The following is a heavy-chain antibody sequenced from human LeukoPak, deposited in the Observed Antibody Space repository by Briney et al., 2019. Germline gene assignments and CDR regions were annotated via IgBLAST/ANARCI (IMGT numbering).Heavy chain of an antibody. J-gene: IGHJ4*02. V-gene: IGHV1-69*13. CDR1: GYTFTSYA. CDR3: ARLITFGGSRGQKDY. CDR2: IIPIFGTA. D-gene: IGHD3-16*01. Sequence: GASVKVSCKASGYTFTSYAISWVRQAPGQGLEWMGGIIPIFGTANYAQKFQGRVTITADESTSTAYMELSSLRSEDTAVYYCARLITFGGSRGQKDYWGQGTLVTVSS.